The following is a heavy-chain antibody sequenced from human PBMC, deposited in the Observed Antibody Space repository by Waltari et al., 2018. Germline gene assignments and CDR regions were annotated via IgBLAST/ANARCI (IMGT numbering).Heavy chain of an antibody. J-gene: IGHJ4*02. V-gene: IGHV4-34*01. CDR3: ARGRRAAVFPYYFDY. D-gene: IGHD6-13*01. Sequence: QVQLQQWGAGLLKPSETLSLTCAVYGGSFSGYYWSWIRQPPGKGLEWIGEINHSGSTNYNPSLKSRVTISVDTSKNQFSLKLSSVTAADTAVYYCARGRRAAVFPYYFDYWGQGTLVTVSS. CDR2: INHSGST. CDR1: GGSFSGYY.